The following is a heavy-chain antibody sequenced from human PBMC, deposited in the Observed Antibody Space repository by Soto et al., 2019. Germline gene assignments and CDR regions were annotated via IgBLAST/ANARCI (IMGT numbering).Heavy chain of an antibody. Sequence: APVKVSCKASGYTFTSYAMHWVRQAPGQRLEWMGWINGGNGNTKYSQKFQGRVTITRDTSASTAYMELSSLRSEDTAVYYCSRDFGAAAVVTVVYFQHWGQGTLVTVSS. CDR1: GYTFTSYA. CDR3: SRDFGAAAVVTVVYFQH. J-gene: IGHJ1*01. D-gene: IGHD6-25*01. CDR2: INGGNGNT. V-gene: IGHV1-3*01.